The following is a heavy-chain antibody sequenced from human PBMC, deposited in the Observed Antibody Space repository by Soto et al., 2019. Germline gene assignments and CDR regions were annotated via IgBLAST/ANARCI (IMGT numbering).Heavy chain of an antibody. J-gene: IGHJ5*01. Sequence: EVQLLESGGGLVRTGGSLRLSCASSGFTFSLYAMSWVRQAPGKGLEWVSTVSGSGDTTFYADSVQGRFTISRDNPRSTQYLQMSSLTAEVTALYYSGKSIHWNPRATLNHFESWGHVTLVTVSS. CDR3: GKSIHWNPRATLNHFES. D-gene: IGHD1-1*01. CDR2: VSGSGDTT. V-gene: IGHV3-23*01. CDR1: GFTFSLYA.